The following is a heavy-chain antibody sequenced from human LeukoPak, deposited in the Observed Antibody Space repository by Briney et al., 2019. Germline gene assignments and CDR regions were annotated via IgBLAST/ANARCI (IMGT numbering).Heavy chain of an antibody. CDR3: AKSIASRLYYFDY. V-gene: IGHV3-43*02. J-gene: IGHJ4*02. CDR2: ISEDDGYT. CDR1: GFTFSSYE. D-gene: IGHD6-6*01. Sequence: GGSLRLSCAASGFTFSSYEMNWVRQAPGKGLEWVSSISEDDGYTYYADSVKGRFTISRDNSKNSLYLQMNSLRTEDTALYFCAKSIASRLYYFDYWGQGTLVTVSS.